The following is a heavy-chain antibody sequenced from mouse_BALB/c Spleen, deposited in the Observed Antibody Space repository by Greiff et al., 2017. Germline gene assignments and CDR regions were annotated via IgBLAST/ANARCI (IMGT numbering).Heavy chain of an antibody. CDR1: GYSITSDYA. J-gene: IGHJ2*01. CDR2: ISYSGST. CDR3: ANDGYYY. V-gene: IGHV3-2*02. D-gene: IGHD2-3*01. Sequence: DVHLVESGPGLVKPSQSLSLTCTVTGYSITSDYAWNWIRQFPGNKLEWMGYISYSGSTSYNPSLKSRISITRDTSKNQFFLQLNSVTTEDTATYYCANDGYYYWGQGTTLTVSS.